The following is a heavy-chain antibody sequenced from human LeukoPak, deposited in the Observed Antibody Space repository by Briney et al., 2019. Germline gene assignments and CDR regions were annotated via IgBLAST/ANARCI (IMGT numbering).Heavy chain of an antibody. V-gene: IGHV6-1*01. J-gene: IGHJ4*02. D-gene: IGHD2-15*01. Sequence: SQTLSLTCAISGDIVSSNSAAWNWIRQSPSRGLEWLVRTYYRSKWYNDYAESVKSRIIIKPETSKNQFSLQLNSVTPEDTAVYYCARSGDCSGGTCFTGDWGQGTLVTVAS. CDR1: GDIVSSNSAA. CDR2: TYYRSKWYN. CDR3: ARSGDCSGGTCFTGD.